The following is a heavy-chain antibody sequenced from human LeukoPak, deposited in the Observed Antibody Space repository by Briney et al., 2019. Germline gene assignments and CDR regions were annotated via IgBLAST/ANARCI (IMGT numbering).Heavy chain of an antibody. CDR3: ARLLWSGYY. CDR2: IYYSGST. V-gene: IGHV4-39*01. CDR1: GGSISSSSYC. J-gene: IGHJ4*02. D-gene: IGHD3-3*01. Sequence: SETLSLTCTVSGGSISSSSYCWGWIRQPPGKGLEWIGSIYYSGSTYYNPSLKSRVTISVDTSKNQFSLKLSSVTAADTAVYYCARLLWSGYYWGQGTLVTVSS.